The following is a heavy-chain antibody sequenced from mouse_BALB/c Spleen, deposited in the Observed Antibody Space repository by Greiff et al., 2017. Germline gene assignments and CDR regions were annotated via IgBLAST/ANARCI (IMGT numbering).Heavy chain of an antibody. D-gene: IGHD2-3*01. Sequence: QVQLQQSGAELVRPGVSVKISCKGSGYTFTDYAMHWVKQSHAKSLEWIGVISTYYGDASYNQKFKGKATMTVDKSSSTAYMELARLTSEDSAIYYCARFYDGYYAMDYWGQGTSVTVSS. V-gene: IGHV1S137*01. J-gene: IGHJ4*01. CDR1: GYTFTDYA. CDR3: ARFYDGYYAMDY. CDR2: ISTYYGDA.